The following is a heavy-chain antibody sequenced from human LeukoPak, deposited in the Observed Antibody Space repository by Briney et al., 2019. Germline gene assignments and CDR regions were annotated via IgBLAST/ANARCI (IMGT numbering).Heavy chain of an antibody. CDR3: WSSGYYNDFDY. D-gene: IGHD3-22*01. J-gene: IGHJ4*02. CDR1: GFTFSSYG. V-gene: IGHV3-30*02. Sequence: PGGSLRLSCAASGFTFSSYGMHWVRQAPGKGLEWVAFIWYDGSNKYYADSVKGRFTISRDNSKHTLYLQMNSLRAEDTAVYYCWSSGYYNDFDYWGQGTLVTVSS. CDR2: IWYDGSNK.